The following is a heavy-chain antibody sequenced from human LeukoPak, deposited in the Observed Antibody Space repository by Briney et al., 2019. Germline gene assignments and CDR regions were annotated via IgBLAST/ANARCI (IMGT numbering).Heavy chain of an antibody. CDR3: ARDLLHRGYAFDI. D-gene: IGHD5-12*01. Sequence: SETLSLTCTLSGGSISNLYWSWIRQPPGKGLEWIGYIYYNGDTNYNPSLKSRVTISVDTSKNQFSLKLSSVTAADTAVYYCARDLLHRGYAFDIWGQGTMVTVSS. V-gene: IGHV4-59*11. J-gene: IGHJ3*02. CDR1: GGSISNLY. CDR2: IYYNGDT.